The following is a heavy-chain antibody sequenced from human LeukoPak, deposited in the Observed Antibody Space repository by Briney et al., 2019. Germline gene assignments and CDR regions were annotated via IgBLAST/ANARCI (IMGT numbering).Heavy chain of an antibody. V-gene: IGHV3-23*01. CDR3: AKDSSGLIVVVPSAFDI. CDR1: GFTFSSSA. Sequence: LPGGSLRLSCAASGFTFSSSAMSWVRQAPGKGLEWVSAISNNGGYTYYADSVKGRFTISRDNSKNTLYLQMNSLRAEDTAVYYCAKDSSGLIVVVPSAFDIWGQGTMVTVSS. D-gene: IGHD3-22*01. J-gene: IGHJ3*02. CDR2: ISNNGGYT.